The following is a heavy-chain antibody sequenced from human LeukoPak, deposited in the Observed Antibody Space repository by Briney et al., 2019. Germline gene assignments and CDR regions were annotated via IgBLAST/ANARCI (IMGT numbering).Heavy chain of an antibody. CDR3: ARQLTSSSSRL. D-gene: IGHD6-6*01. CDR2: IYHSGTT. J-gene: IGHJ4*02. CDR1: GGSITSSIYY. Sequence: SETLSLTCTVSGGSITSSIYYWAWLPQPPGKGLEWIGMIYHSGTTYYNPSLRSRVTISVDTSKNQFSLQVNSVIAADTAVYYCARQLTSSSSRLWGQGTLVTVSS. V-gene: IGHV4-39*01.